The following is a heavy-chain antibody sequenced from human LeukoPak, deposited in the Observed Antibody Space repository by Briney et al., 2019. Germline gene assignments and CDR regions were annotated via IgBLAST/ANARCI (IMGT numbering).Heavy chain of an antibody. Sequence: PSETPSLTCTVSGGSISSSSYYWGWIRQPPGKGLEWIGSIYYSGSTYYNPSLKSRVTISVDTSKNQYSLKLSSVTAADTAVYYCARGTTVTPITSDYWGQGTLVTVSS. D-gene: IGHD4-11*01. V-gene: IGHV4-39*01. CDR1: GGSISSSSYY. CDR2: IYYSGST. CDR3: ARGTTVTPITSDY. J-gene: IGHJ4*02.